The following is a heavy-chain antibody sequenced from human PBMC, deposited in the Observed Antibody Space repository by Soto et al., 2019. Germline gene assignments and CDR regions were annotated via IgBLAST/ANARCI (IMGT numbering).Heavy chain of an antibody. V-gene: IGHV4-31*03. Sequence: PSETLSLTCTVSGGSMSSVVSYWTWIRHHPGKGLEWIGYVSYTGTTHYNPSFKSRVSISVATSQNQFTLKLTSVTAADTAVYYCAREEAVRIERWFDPWGQGTQVTVSS. CDR1: GGSMSSVVSY. J-gene: IGHJ5*02. D-gene: IGHD3-10*01. CDR2: VSYTGTT. CDR3: AREEAVRIERWFDP.